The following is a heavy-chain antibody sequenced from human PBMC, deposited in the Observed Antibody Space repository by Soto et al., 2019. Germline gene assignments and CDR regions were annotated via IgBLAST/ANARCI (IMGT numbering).Heavy chain of an antibody. CDR1: GGSISSSNW. J-gene: IGHJ6*02. CDR3: ARDRLDYYILTGYYPTPIYYYYGMDV. CDR2: IYHSGST. V-gene: IGHV4-4*02. D-gene: IGHD3-9*01. Sequence: PSETLSLTCAVSGGSISSSNWWSWVRQPPGKGLEWIGEIYHSGSTNYNPSLKSRVTISVDKTKNQFSLKLSSVTAADTAVYYCARDRLDYYILTGYYPTPIYYYYGMDVWGQGTTVTVSS.